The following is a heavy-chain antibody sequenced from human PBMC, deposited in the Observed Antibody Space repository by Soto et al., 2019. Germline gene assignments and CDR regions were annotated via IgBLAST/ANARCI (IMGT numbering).Heavy chain of an antibody. CDR3: ARYDYSNYGASDV. CDR1: GFTFSSYN. V-gene: IGHV3-48*02. J-gene: IGHJ6*02. Sequence: EVQLVESGGGLVQPGGSLRLSCAASGFTFSSYNMNWVRQAPGKGLEWVSYISTSGTTIYYTDSVKGRFTISRDNAKNSRCLLMNSLRDEDTAVYYCARYDYSNYGASDVWGQGTTVTVSS. D-gene: IGHD4-4*01. CDR2: ISTSGTTI.